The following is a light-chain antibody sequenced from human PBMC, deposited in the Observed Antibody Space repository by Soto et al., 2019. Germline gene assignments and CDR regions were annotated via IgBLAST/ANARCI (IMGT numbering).Light chain of an antibody. CDR2: KAS. CDR3: QQYNSYLLT. Sequence: DIQMTQSPSTLSASVGDRVTITCRASQSISSWLAWYQQKPGKAPKLMIYKASSLESGVPSRFSGSGSGTEFTLTISSLQSDDVGTYYCQQYNSYLLTFGGGTKVEIK. CDR1: QSISSW. V-gene: IGKV1-5*03. J-gene: IGKJ4*01.